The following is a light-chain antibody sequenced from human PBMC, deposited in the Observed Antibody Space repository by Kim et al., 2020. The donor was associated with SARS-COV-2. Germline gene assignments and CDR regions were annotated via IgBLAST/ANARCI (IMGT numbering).Light chain of an antibody. J-gene: IGKJ5*01. V-gene: IGKV3-11*01. CDR3: QQRSNWPPL. CDR1: QSVSSY. CDR2: DAS. Sequence: LSPGERATLSCRASQSVSSYLAWYQQKPDQAPRLLIYDASNRATGIPARFSGSGSGTDFTLTISSLGPEDFAVYYCQQRSNWPPLFGQGTRLEIK.